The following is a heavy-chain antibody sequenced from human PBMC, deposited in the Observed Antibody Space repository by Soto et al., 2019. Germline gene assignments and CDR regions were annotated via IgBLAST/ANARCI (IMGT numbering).Heavy chain of an antibody. Sequence: QLHLVQSGAVVKKPGASVTVSCSASGYPVTAYYMHWVRQAPGRGLEWMGGINPATGAAKYTQTFQGRVTLTRDTSTRKDFMGRGGLESKGPASFYGARGGGVGVAGSAAFDMWGQGTLVTVSS. CDR1: GYPVTAYY. V-gene: IGHV1-2*02. CDR3: ARGGGVGVAGSAAFDM. J-gene: IGHJ3*02. CDR2: INPATGAA. D-gene: IGHD3-3*01.